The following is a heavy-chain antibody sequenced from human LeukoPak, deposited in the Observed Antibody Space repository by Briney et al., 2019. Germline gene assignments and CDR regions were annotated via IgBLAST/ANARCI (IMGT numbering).Heavy chain of an antibody. D-gene: IGHD6-25*01. CDR3: ARHPLAGATAPNYFDY. J-gene: IGHJ4*02. CDR1: GGSISSSGCY. Sequence: PSETLSLTCTVSGGSISSSGCYWGWIRQPPGKGLEWIGSIYYSGSTYYNPSLKSRVTISVDTSKNQFSLKLSSVTAADTAVYFCARHPLAGATAPNYFDYWGQGTLVTVSS. V-gene: IGHV4-39*01. CDR2: IYYSGST.